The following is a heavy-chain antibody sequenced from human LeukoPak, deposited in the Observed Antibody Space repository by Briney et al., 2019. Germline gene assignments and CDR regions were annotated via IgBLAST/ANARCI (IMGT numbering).Heavy chain of an antibody. J-gene: IGHJ3*02. D-gene: IGHD3-22*01. CDR3: ARVPYYYDRGGAFDI. CDR2: IYYSGST. Sequence: PSETLSLTCTVSGGSISSGGYYWSWIRQHPGKGLEWIGYIYYSGSTYYNPSLKSRVTISVDTSKNQFSLKLSSVTAADTAVYYCARVPYYYDRGGAFDIWGQGTMVTVSS. CDR1: GGSISSGGYY. V-gene: IGHV4-31*03.